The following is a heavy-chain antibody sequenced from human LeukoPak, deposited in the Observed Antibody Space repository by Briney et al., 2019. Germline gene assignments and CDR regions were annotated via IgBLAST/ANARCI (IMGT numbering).Heavy chain of an antibody. CDR1: GFTFSSYE. CDR3: AREYYFSSGAFDY. D-gene: IGHD3-22*01. CDR2: ISSSGSTI. J-gene: IGHJ4*02. V-gene: IGHV3-48*03. Sequence: WGSLRLSCAASGFTFSSYEMNWVRQAPGKGLEWVSYISSSGSTIYYADSVKGRFTISRDNAKNSLYLQMNSLRAEDTAIYYCAREYYFSSGAFDYGGQGTRVTVSS.